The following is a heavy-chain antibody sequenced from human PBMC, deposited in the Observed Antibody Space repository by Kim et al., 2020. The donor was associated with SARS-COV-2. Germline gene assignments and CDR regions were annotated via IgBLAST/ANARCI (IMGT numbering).Heavy chain of an antibody. J-gene: IGHJ1*01. CDR2: IKRNGDDTTY. V-gene: IGHV3-15*01. D-gene: IGHD5-12*01. CDR1: GFTFSNAW. CDR3: DSGYKIFEY. Sequence: GGSLRLSCAVSGFTFSNAWMNWVRQATGKGLEWVGRIKRNGDDTTYEYSVPGRFRFSSANAKSTDTVQMQMKSAEHEASYCYECDSGYKIFEY.